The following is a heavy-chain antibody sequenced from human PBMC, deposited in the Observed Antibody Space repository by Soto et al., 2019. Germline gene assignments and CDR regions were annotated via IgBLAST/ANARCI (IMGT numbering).Heavy chain of an antibody. V-gene: IGHV3-48*01. CDR1: GFTFSSYS. CDR2: ISSSSSTI. CDR3: ARVRREPRGYSGYDWEHYYYYYMDV. Sequence: GGSLRLSCAASGFTFSSYSMNWVRQAPGKGLEWVSYISSSSSTIYYADSVKGRFTISRDNAKNSLYLQMNSLRAEDTAVYYCARVRREPRGYSGYDWEHYYYYYMDVWGKGTTVTVSS. D-gene: IGHD5-12*01. J-gene: IGHJ6*03.